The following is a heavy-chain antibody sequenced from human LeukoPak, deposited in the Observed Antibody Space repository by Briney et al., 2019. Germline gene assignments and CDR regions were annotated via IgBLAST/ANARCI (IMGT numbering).Heavy chain of an antibody. CDR1: GFNFNNYG. D-gene: IGHD3-10*01. CDR2: IPSDGNNQ. J-gene: IGHJ4*02. V-gene: IGHV3-30*02. Sequence: GGSPRFSCAASGFNFNNYGMHWVRQAPGKGLEWVTFIPSDGNNQYYADSVKGRFTISRDNSRNTLYLQMNGLRVEDTAVYYCVKDTGRGDFWGQGTLVTVSS. CDR3: VKDTGRGDF.